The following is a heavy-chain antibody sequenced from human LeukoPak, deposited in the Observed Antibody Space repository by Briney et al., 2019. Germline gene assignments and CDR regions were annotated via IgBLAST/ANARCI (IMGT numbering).Heavy chain of an antibody. CDR1: GVSISGDY. D-gene: IGHD2-21*01. J-gene: IGHJ4*01. Sequence: SETLSRTCTVSGVSISGDYWSWIRQPPGKGLEWIGYIYYSGSTKYNPSLKSRVTISVDTSKNQFSLKLTSVTAADTAIYYCARVYSHGYSDYWGHGTLVTVSS. CDR3: ARVYSHGYSDY. V-gene: IGHV4-59*01. CDR2: IYYSGST.